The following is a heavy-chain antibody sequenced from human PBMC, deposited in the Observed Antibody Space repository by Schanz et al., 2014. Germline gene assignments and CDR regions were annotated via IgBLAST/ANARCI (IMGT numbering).Heavy chain of an antibody. V-gene: IGHV3-33*01. J-gene: IGHJ4*02. CDR3: ARDGDFDY. CDR1: GLNFDYYG. Sequence: QVQLVESGGGVVQPGRSLRLSCATSGLNFDYYGMNWVRQAPGKGLEWVAIIWYDGSNKYYADSVKGRFTISRDNSKNTLLLQMSSLRAEDTAVYYCARDGDFDYWGQGTLVTVSS. CDR2: IWYDGSNK.